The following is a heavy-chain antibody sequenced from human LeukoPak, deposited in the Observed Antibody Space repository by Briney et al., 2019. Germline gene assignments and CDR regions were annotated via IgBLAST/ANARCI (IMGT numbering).Heavy chain of an antibody. J-gene: IGHJ4*02. CDR1: GGSFSGYY. CDR2: INHSGST. D-gene: IGHD4-17*01. V-gene: IGHV4-34*01. Sequence: SETLSLTCAVYGGSFSGYYWSWIRQPPGKGLEWIGEINHSGSTNYNPSLKSRVTISVDTSKNQFSLKLSSVTAADAAVYYCARHGDSLGYWGQGTLVTVSS. CDR3: ARHGDSLGY.